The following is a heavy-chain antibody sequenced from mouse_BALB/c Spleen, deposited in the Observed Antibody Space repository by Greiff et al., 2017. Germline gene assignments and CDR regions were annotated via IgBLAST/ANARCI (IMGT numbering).Heavy chain of an antibody. CDR2: ISYSGST. V-gene: IGHV3-8*02. J-gene: IGHJ4*01. CDR1: GDSITSGY. CDR3: ARLGLGVNAMDY. D-gene: IGHD2-1*01. Sequence: EVQLVESGPSLVKPSQTLSLTCSVTGDSITSGYWNWIRKFPGNKLEYMGYISYSGSTYYNPSLKSRISITRDTSKNQYYLQLNSVTTEDTATYYCARLGLGVNAMDYWGQGTSVTVSS.